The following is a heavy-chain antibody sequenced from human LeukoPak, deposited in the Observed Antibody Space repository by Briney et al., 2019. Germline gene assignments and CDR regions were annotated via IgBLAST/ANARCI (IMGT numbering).Heavy chain of an antibody. V-gene: IGHV3-23*01. Sequence: GGSLRLSCVSSGFYLLLYPLTGARQAPGKGLERVSAISGSGGSIFYADSVKGRFSISRDNAKNTLYLQMSSLRVEESAIYCCAYDFTRSLRWYTHFDYWGQGTLVTVSS. CDR1: GFYLLLYP. CDR2: ISGSGGSI. CDR3: AYDFTRSLRWYTHFDY. D-gene: IGHD1-1*01. J-gene: IGHJ4*02.